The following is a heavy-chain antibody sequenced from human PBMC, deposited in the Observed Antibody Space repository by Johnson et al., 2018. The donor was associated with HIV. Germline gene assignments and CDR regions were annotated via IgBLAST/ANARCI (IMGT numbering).Heavy chain of an antibody. CDR1: GFTFDDYG. Sequence: MQLVESGGGVVRPGGSLRLSCAASGFTFDDYGMSWVRQATGKGLEWVSGINWNGGSTGYADSVEGRFTISRVNAKNSLYLQMNSLRAEDTALYYCAREGRMDHGAPRAAFDIWGQGTMVTVSS. D-gene: IGHD4-17*01. CDR3: AREGRMDHGAPRAAFDI. CDR2: INWNGGST. V-gene: IGHV3-20*04. J-gene: IGHJ3*02.